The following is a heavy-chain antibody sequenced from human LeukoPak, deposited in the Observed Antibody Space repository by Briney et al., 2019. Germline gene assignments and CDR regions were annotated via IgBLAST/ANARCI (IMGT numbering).Heavy chain of an antibody. J-gene: IGHJ3*02. CDR3: ARLHTYGNKAFDI. CDR1: GFTFSSYA. CDR2: ISYDGSNK. Sequence: PGGSLRLSCAASGFTFSSYAMHWVRQAPGKGLEWVAVISYDGSNKYYADSVKGRFTISRDNSKNTLYLQMNSLRAEDTAVYYCARLHTYGNKAFDIWGQGTMVTVSS. V-gene: IGHV3-30*04. D-gene: IGHD5-18*01.